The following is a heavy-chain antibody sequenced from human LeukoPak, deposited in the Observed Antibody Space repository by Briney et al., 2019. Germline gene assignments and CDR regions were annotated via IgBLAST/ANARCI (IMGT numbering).Heavy chain of an antibody. V-gene: IGHV4-59*01. CDR2: IYYSGTT. Sequence: SETLSLTCTVSGGSFSTYYWSWIRQPPGKGLEWIGYIYYSGTTNYNPSLRSRVTISVDTSKNQFSLRLSSVTSADTALYYCARENSYYDSSAYYYGSGYFDYWGQGTLVTVSS. J-gene: IGHJ4*02. D-gene: IGHD3-22*01. CDR1: GGSFSTYY. CDR3: ARENSYYDSSAYYYGSGYFDY.